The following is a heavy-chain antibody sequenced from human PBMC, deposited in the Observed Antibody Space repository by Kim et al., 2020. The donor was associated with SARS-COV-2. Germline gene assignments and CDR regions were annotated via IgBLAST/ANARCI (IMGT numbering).Heavy chain of an antibody. CDR2: IYYSGST. CDR3: ARGNDILTGYYERYYYYYDGMDV. Sequence: SETLSLTCTVSGGSISSYYWSWIRQPPGKGLEWIGYIYYSGSTNYNPSLKSRVTISVDTSKNQFSLKLSSVTAADTAVYYCARGNDILTGYYERYYYYYDGMDVWGQGTTVTVSS. CDR1: GGSISSYY. J-gene: IGHJ6*02. V-gene: IGHV4-59*01. D-gene: IGHD3-9*01.